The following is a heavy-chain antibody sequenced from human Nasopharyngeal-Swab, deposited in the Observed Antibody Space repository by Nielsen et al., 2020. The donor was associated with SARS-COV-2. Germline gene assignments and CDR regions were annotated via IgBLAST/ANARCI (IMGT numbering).Heavy chain of an antibody. D-gene: IGHD2-15*01. J-gene: IGHJ6*03. Sequence: SQTLSLTCTVSGGSISSSSYYWGWLRQPPGKGLEWIGSTYYSGSTYYNPSLKSRVTISVDTSKNQFSLKLSSVTAADTAVYYCARGQDAYYYMDVWGEGTTVTVSS. V-gene: IGHV4-39*01. CDR2: TYYSGST. CDR3: ARGQDAYYYMDV. CDR1: GGSISSSSYY.